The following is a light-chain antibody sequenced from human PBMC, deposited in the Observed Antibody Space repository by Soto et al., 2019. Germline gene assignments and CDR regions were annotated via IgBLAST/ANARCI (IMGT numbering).Light chain of an antibody. CDR2: EVT. J-gene: IGLJ1*01. Sequence: QSVRTQPPSASGSPGQSVTISCTGTSSDVGRYNFVSWYQQHPGKAPKLMIFEVTKRPSGVPDRFSGSKSGNTASLTVSGLQAEDDSDYYCSSLAADYNYHHVFGTGTKVTVL. CDR1: SSDVGRYNF. CDR3: SSLAADYNYHHV. V-gene: IGLV2-8*01.